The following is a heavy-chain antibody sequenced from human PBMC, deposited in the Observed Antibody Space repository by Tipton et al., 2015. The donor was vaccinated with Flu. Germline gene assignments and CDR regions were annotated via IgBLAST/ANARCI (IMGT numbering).Heavy chain of an antibody. CDR3: ARHTGDSVRGVIDY. CDR1: RGSISSSTYY. Sequence: GLVKPSETLSLTCTVSRGSISSSTYYWGWIRQAPGKGLEWIANIHRAGNTYYNPSLKSRVTLSVDTSMNQFSLKLTSVTAADTAVYYCARHTGDSVRGVIDYWGQGTLVTVSS. D-gene: IGHD3-10*02. V-gene: IGHV4-39*01. CDR2: IHRAGNT. J-gene: IGHJ4*02.